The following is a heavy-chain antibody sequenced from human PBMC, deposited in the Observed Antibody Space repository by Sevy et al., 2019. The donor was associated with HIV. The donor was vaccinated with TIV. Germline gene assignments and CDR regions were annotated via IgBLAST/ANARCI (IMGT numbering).Heavy chain of an antibody. Sequence: GGSLRLSCAASGFTFSNAWMSWVRQAPGKGLEWVGRIKSKTGGGTTDYAAPVKGRFTISRDDSKNTLYLQMNSLKTEDTAVYYCTTVLSSKHRKVVAAMVYYMDVWGKGTTVTVSS. CDR1: GFTFSNAW. D-gene: IGHD2-15*01. CDR2: IKSKTGGGTT. V-gene: IGHV3-15*01. J-gene: IGHJ6*03. CDR3: TTVLSSKHRKVVAAMVYYMDV.